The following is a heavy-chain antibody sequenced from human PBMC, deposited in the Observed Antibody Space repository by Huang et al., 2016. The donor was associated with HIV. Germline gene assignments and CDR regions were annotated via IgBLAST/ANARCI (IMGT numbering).Heavy chain of an antibody. CDR2: IIPPYGSA. Sequence: QVNLVQSGAEVRKPGSSVKVSCKASGGTFKKYTLSWLRQAPGQGLEWMGAIIPPYGSAEYAEKFQDRVTLTADGSTNTAYLELDRRTSEDTAVYYCAKVAAGQPFHFYYYMDAWGDGTTVSVSS. CDR3: AKVAAGQPFHFYYYMDA. D-gene: IGHD3-3*02. J-gene: IGHJ6*03. V-gene: IGHV1-69*13. CDR1: GGTFKKYT.